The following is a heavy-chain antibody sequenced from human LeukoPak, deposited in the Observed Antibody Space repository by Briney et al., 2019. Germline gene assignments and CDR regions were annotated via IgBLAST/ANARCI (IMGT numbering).Heavy chain of an antibody. CDR3: ATDPGSYPLSYGMDV. J-gene: IGHJ6*02. CDR2: FDSEDGET. D-gene: IGHD1-26*01. Sequence: GASVKVSCKVSGYTLTELSMHWVRQAPGKGLEWMGGFDSEDGETIYAQKFQGRVTMTEDTSTDTAYMELSSLRSEDTAVYYCATDPGSYPLSYGMDVWGQGTTVTVSS. CDR1: GYTLTELS. V-gene: IGHV1-24*01.